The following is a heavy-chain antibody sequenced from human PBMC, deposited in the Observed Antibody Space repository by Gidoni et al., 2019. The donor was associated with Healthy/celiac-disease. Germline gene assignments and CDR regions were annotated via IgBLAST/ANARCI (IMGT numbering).Heavy chain of an antibody. Sequence: EVQLVESGGGLVQAGGSLRLSCAASGFTFSSYAMSWVRQAPGKGLEWVSAISGSGGSTYYADSVKVLFTISRDNSKNTLYLQMNSLRAEGTAVYYCAKDEGVTMVRGVIITSGMDVWGQGTTVTVSS. V-gene: IGHV3-23*04. CDR2: ISGSGGST. D-gene: IGHD3-10*01. J-gene: IGHJ6*02. CDR3: AKDEGVTMVRGVIITSGMDV. CDR1: GFTFSSYA.